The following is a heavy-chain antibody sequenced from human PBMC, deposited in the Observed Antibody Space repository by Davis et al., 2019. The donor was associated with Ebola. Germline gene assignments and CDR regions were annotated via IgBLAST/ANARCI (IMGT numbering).Heavy chain of an antibody. V-gene: IGHV3-33*08. D-gene: IGHD2-15*01. CDR3: ARQQSGYCSGGSCYPYYYYGMDV. CDR1: GFTFSSYG. CDR2: IWYDGSNK. Sequence: GESLKISCAASGFTFSSYGMHWVRQAPGKGLEWVAVIWYDGSNKYYADSVKGRFTISRDNSKNTLYLQMNSLRAEDTAVYYCARQQSGYCSGGSCYPYYYYGMDVWGQRTTVTVSS. J-gene: IGHJ6*02.